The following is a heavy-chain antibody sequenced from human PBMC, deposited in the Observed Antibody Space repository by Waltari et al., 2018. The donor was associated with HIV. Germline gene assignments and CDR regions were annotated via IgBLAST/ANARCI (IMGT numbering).Heavy chain of an antibody. V-gene: IGHV1-69*02. CDR3: ARVPGER. D-gene: IGHD3-16*01. CDR1: GGPFSSYT. J-gene: IGHJ4*02. Sequence: QVQLVQSGAEVKKPGSSVKVSCTASGGPFSSYTISWVRQAPGQGLEWMGRIIPILGIANYAQKFQGRVTITADKSTSTAYMELSSLRSEDTAVYYCARVPGERWGQGTLVTVSS. CDR2: IIPILGIA.